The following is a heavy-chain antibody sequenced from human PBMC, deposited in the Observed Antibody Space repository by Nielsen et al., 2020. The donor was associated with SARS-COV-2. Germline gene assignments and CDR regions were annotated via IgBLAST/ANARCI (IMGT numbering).Heavy chain of an antibody. CDR3: AREGWNYDAY. V-gene: IGHV3-48*02. J-gene: IGHJ4*02. D-gene: IGHD5-24*01. CDR2: ISSSSTI. Sequence: GGSLRLSCAASGFTFSSYSMNWVRQAPGKGLEWVSYISSSSTIYYADSVKGRFTISRDNAKNSLYLQMNSLRDEDTAVYYCAREGWNYDAYWGQGTLVTVSS. CDR1: GFTFSSYS.